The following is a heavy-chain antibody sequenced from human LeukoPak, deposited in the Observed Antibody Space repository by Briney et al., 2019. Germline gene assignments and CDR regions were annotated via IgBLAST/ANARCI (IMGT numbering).Heavy chain of an antibody. V-gene: IGHV3-30-3*01. CDR3: AKGIESGYYYGMDV. D-gene: IGHD1-26*01. CDR2: ISYDGSSK. CDR1: GFTFSSYA. J-gene: IGHJ6*02. Sequence: GGSLRLSCAASGFTFSSYAMHWVRQAPGKGLEWVAVISYDGSSKYYADSVKGRFTISRDNSKNTLYLQMNSLRAEDTAVYYCAKGIESGYYYGMDVWGQGTTVTVSS.